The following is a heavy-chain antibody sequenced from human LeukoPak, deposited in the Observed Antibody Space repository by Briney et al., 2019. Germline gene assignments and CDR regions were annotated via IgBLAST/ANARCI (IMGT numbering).Heavy chain of an antibody. V-gene: IGHV3-30*18. CDR3: AKVMITVVTTSKLDS. CDR2: MSYDGSAQ. J-gene: IGHJ4*02. Sequence: PGGSLRLSCAASGFTFSSYSMNWVRQAPGKGLEWVAVMSYDGSAQYYADSVKGRFTISRDNSKKTLYLQMNSLRGDDTAFYYCAKVMITVVTTSKLDSWGQGTLVTVSS. D-gene: IGHD4-23*01. CDR1: GFTFSSYS.